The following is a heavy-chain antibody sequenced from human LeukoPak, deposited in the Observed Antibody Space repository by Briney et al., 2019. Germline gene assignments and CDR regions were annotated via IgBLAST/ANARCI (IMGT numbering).Heavy chain of an antibody. CDR3: ARDAPSYGSGSPRDY. D-gene: IGHD3-10*01. J-gene: IGHJ4*02. V-gene: IGHV3-7*01. CDR2: IKQDGSEK. CDR1: GFTFSSYW. Sequence: GESLKISCAASGFTFSSYWMSWVRQAPGKGLEWVANIKQDGSEKYYVDSVKGRFTISRDNAKNSLYLQMNSLRAEDTAVYYCARDAPSYGSGSPRDYWGQGTLVTVSS.